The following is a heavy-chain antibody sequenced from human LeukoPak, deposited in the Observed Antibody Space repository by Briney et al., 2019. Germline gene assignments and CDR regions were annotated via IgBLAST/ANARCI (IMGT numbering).Heavy chain of an antibody. CDR2: IWYDGSNK. J-gene: IGHJ6*03. D-gene: IGHD3-3*01. CDR1: GFTFSSYG. CDR3: AKEDYYDFWIGYPPQTTYYNYYMDV. V-gene: IGHV3-33*06. Sequence: PGGSLRLSCAASGFTFSSYGMHWVRQAPGKGLEWVAVIWYDGSNKYYADSVKGRFTISRDNSKNTLYLQMNSLRAEDTAVYYCAKEDYYDFWIGYPPQTTYYNYYMDVWGKGTTVTVSS.